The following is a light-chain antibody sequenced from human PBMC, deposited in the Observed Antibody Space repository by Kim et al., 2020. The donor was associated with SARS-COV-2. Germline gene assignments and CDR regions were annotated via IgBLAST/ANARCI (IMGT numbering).Light chain of an antibody. Sequence: GQRYTISCSGSSANIGSNNVNWYQHLPGTAPKLLIYSNNHRPSGVPDRFSGSKSDTSASLAISGLQSEDETEYYCAAWDDSLDAWVFGGGTQLTVL. V-gene: IGLV1-44*01. J-gene: IGLJ3*02. CDR2: SNN. CDR3: AAWDDSLDAWV. CDR1: SANIGSNN.